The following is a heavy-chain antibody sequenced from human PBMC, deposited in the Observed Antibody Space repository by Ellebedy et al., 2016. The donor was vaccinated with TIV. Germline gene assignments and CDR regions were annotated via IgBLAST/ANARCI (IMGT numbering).Heavy chain of an antibody. D-gene: IGHD2/OR15-2a*01. CDR1: GFTFSSYW. J-gene: IGHJ3*02. Sequence: GGSLRLXCAASGFTFSSYWMRWVRPAPGKGLEWVAAIYRGGSTFYADSVAGRFTISRHKSKNTLFLQMKSLRPEDTAVYFCARLEIVAGPAPDPVDIWGQGTMVTVSS. CDR3: ARLEIVAGPAPDPVDI. CDR2: IYRGGST. V-gene: IGHV3-53*04.